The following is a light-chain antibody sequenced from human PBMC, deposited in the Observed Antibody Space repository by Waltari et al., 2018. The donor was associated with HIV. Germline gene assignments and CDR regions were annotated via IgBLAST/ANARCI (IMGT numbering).Light chain of an antibody. J-gene: IGKJ5*01. V-gene: IGKV3-20*01. CDR3: QQYDTSPFT. CDR2: GAS. CDR1: QSVRSRY. Sequence: ENVLTQSPGTLPLSAGERATLSCRASQSVRSRYLAWYQQKPGLAPRLLIYGASGRATGIPDRFSGSGSGTDFTLTISRLEPEDFAVYYCQQYDTSPFTFGQGTRLEI.